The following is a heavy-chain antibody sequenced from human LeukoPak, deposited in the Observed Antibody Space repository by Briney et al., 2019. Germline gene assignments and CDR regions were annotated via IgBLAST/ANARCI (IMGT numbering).Heavy chain of an antibody. CDR2: ISGSGCST. D-gene: IGHD3-22*01. Sequence: GGSLRLSCAASGFTFSSYAMSWVRQAPGKWLEWVSAISGSGCSTYYADSVKGRFTISRDNSKNTLYLQMNSLRAEDTAVYYCAKATYYYDSSGYDYLDYWGQGTLVTVSS. CDR3: AKATYYYDSSGYDYLDY. J-gene: IGHJ4*02. V-gene: IGHV3-23*01. CDR1: GFTFSSYA.